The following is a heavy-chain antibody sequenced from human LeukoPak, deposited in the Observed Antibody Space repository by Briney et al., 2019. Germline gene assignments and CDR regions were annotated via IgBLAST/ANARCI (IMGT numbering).Heavy chain of an antibody. CDR3: ARDGAYSASNI. CDR1: GFTFSDEY. V-gene: IGHV3-11*01. Sequence: GGSLSLSCAASGFTFSDEYMSWIRQAPGKGLEWISCVSNSGSTIYYADSVKGRFTISRDNVKNSLYLQMNSLRVEDTAVYYCARDGAYSASNIWGQGTMVAVSS. D-gene: IGHD6-13*01. CDR2: VSNSGSTI. J-gene: IGHJ3*02.